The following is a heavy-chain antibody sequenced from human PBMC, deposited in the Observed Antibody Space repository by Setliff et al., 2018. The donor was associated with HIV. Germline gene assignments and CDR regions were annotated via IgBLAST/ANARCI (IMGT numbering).Heavy chain of an antibody. CDR3: AKAGSGWYEFDA. J-gene: IGHJ4*02. D-gene: IGHD6-19*01. CDR1: GFTFNSYA. V-gene: IGHV3-23*01. Sequence: GSLRLSCVASGFTFNSYAMRWVRQAPGKGLEWVSAIGSSSGDTYYADSVQGRFTISRDNSRNTLFLQLHGLGVDDTALYYCAKAGSGWYEFDAWGQGTLVTVSS. CDR2: IGSSSGDT.